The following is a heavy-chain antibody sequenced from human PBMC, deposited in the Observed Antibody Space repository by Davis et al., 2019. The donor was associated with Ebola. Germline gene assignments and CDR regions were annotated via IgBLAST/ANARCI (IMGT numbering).Heavy chain of an antibody. D-gene: IGHD4-11*01. CDR1: GDSISHYY. Sequence: SETLSLTCTVSGDSISHYYWSWIRQPPAKGLEWIAYMFHSGSTTYNPALKSRVTMVADTSKNQFSLRLSSVTAADTAVYYCARGGGYSFDSWGQGTLVTVSS. V-gene: IGHV4-59*01. CDR2: MFHSGST. J-gene: IGHJ5*01. CDR3: ARGGGYSFDS.